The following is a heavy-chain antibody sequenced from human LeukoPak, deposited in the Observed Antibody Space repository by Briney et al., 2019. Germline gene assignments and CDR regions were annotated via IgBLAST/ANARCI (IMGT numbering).Heavy chain of an antibody. CDR2: IKQDGSEK. CDR1: GLTFTRFW. J-gene: IGHJ4*02. Sequence: GGSLRLSCAVSGLTFTRFWMSWVRQAPGKGLEWVANIKQDGSEKYYVDSVKGRFTISRDNAKKSLFLQVSSLRGEDTAVYYCARDRGFSYGIDFWGQGTLVTVSS. D-gene: IGHD5-18*01. V-gene: IGHV3-7*04. CDR3: ARDRGFSYGIDF.